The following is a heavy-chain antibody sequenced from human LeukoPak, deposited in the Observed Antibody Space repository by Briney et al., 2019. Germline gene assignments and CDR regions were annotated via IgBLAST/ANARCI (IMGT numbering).Heavy chain of an antibody. D-gene: IGHD6-19*01. J-gene: IGHJ5*02. CDR3: ARCSSGYWFDP. CDR1: GGSVSSYY. V-gene: IGHV4-59*02. CDR2: MYYTDNA. Sequence: SGTLSLTCTVSGGSVSSYYWSWIRQPPGKGLEWIGYMYYTDNASYNPSLQSRVTISVDTSKNQFSLRLRSLTAADTAIYYCARCSSGYWFDPWGQGILVTVSS.